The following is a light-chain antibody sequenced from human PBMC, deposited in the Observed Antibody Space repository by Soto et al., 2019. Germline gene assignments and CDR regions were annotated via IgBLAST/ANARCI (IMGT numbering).Light chain of an antibody. CDR2: EDK. J-gene: IGLJ2*01. CDR3: QAWDSSTYAV. CDR1: KLGTKY. V-gene: IGLV3-1*01. Sequence: SYELTQPPSVSVSPGQTASITCSGDKLGTKYASWYQQKPGQSPVLVIYEDKKRPSGIPERFSGSNSGNTATLTISGTQAMDEADYYCQAWDSSTYAVFGGGTKSPS.